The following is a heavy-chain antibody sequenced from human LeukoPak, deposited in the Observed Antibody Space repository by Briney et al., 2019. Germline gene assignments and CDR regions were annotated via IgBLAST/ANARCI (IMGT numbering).Heavy chain of an antibody. D-gene: IGHD6-13*01. V-gene: IGHV1-3*01. Sequence: ASVTVSCKASGYTFTSYAMHWVRQAPGQRLEWMGWINAGNGNTKYSQKFQGRVTITSDTSASTAYMELSSLRSEDTAVYYCARAPPYPPGIWFDPWGQGTLVTVSS. J-gene: IGHJ5*02. CDR2: INAGNGNT. CDR1: GYTFTSYA. CDR3: ARAPPYPPGIWFDP.